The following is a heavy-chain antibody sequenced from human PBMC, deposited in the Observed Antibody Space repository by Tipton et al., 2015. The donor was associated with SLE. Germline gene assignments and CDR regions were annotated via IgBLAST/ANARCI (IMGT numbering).Heavy chain of an antibody. J-gene: IGHJ3*01. Sequence: SLRLSCAASGFTFSSYAMGWVRQAPGKGLEWVSAISNSGGRTYYADSVKGRFTISRDNSKNTLYLQMNILRAEDTAVYYCVRELDTFEVWGPGTLVTVSS. CDR1: GFTFSSYA. CDR2: ISNSGGRT. CDR3: VRELDTFEV. V-gene: IGHV3-23*01.